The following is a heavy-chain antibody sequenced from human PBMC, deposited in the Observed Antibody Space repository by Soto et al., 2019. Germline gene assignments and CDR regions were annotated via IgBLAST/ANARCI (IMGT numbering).Heavy chain of an antibody. CDR3: AREIRSYDTSGYYYYSRFGGLDV. D-gene: IGHD3-22*01. CDR1: GFTFSSDG. V-gene: IGHV3-48*02. Sequence: GGSLRLSCAASGFTFSSDGMNWVRQAPGKGLEWVSYISTSSSTIYYTDSVKGRFTISRDNAKNSLLLQMNSLRDEDTAVYYCAREIRSYDTSGYYYYSRFGGLDVWGQGTTVTVSS. J-gene: IGHJ6*02. CDR2: ISTSSSTI.